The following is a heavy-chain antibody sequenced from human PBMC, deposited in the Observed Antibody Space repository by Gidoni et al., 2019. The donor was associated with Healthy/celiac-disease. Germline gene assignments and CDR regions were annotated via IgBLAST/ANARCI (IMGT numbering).Heavy chain of an antibody. CDR3: ARAPYDSSGYYPGDYYYYGMDV. CDR2: IYSGGST. Sequence: EVQLVESGGGLVQPGGSLRLSCAASGFTVSSNYMSWVRQAPGKGLEWVSVIYSGGSTYYADSVKGRFTISRDNSKNTLYLQMNSLRAEDTAVYYCARAPYDSSGYYPGDYYYYGMDVWGQGTTVTVSS. V-gene: IGHV3-66*01. CDR1: GFTVSSNY. D-gene: IGHD3-22*01. J-gene: IGHJ6*02.